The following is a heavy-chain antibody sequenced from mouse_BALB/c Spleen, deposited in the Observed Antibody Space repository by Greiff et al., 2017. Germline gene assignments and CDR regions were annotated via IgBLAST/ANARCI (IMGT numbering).Heavy chain of an antibody. D-gene: IGHD2-3*01. J-gene: IGHJ2*01. Sequence: EVQLQQSGPELMKPGASVKISCKASGYSFTSYYMHWVKQSHGKSLEWIGYIDPFNGGTSYNQKFKGKATLTVDKSSSTAYMHLSSLTSEDSAVYYCARRDGYYHYFDYWGQGTTLTVSS. V-gene: IGHV1S135*01. CDR1: GYSFTSYY. CDR3: ARRDGYYHYFDY. CDR2: IDPFNGGT.